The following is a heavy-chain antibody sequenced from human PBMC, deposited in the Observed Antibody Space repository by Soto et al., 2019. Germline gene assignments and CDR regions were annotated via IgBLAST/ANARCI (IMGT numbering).Heavy chain of an antibody. CDR3: ARGLLYATTDFDY. CDR2: IIPVVGTT. D-gene: IGHD2-8*01. J-gene: IGHJ4*02. Sequence: QVQLVQSGAEVKKPGSSVKVSCKASGDTFTTNSLNWVRQAPGQGLEWMGGIIPVVGTTKYAQKYRDRVTMTGDKSTNTAYMELSSLRSDDTAVYYCARGLLYATTDFDYWGQGTPVTVSS. V-gene: IGHV1-69*06. CDR1: GDTFTTNS.